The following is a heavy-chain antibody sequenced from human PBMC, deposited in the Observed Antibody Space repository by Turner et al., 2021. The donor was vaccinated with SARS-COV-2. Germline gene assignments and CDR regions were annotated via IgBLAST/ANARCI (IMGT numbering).Heavy chain of an antibody. CDR1: GGSISSSSYY. CDR2: IYYSGST. V-gene: IGHV4-39*01. Sequence: QLQLQESVPGLVKPSETLSLTCTVSGGSISSSSYYWGWIRQPPGKGLEWIGSIYYSGSTYYNQSLKSRVTISVDTSKNQFSLKLSSVTAADTAVYYCARLRPTQNFDYWGQGTLVTVSS. CDR3: ARLRPTQNFDY. J-gene: IGHJ4*02. D-gene: IGHD1-1*01.